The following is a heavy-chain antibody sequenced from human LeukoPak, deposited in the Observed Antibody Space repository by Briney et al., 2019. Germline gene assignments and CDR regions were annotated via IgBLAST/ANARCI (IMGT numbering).Heavy chain of an antibody. Sequence: SETLSLTCTVSGDPINSRRYYWGWIRQPPGKGLEWIGSVYYGVPTCYNASLNSRVTISADTSKNQLSLKLSSVTAADTAVYYCARRATTVTTGYYYYYMDVWGKGTTVTVSS. CDR3: ARRATTVTTGYYYYYMDV. CDR1: GDPINSRRYY. V-gene: IGHV4-39*01. D-gene: IGHD4-17*01. CDR2: VYYGVPT. J-gene: IGHJ6*03.